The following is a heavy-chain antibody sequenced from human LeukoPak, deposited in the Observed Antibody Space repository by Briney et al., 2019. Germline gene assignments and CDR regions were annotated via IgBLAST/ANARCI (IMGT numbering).Heavy chain of an antibody. J-gene: IGHJ4*02. Sequence: GGSLRLSCAASGFTFNNYGMSWVRQAPGKGLEWVANIKQDGSEKYYVDSVKGRFTISRDNAKNSLYLQMNSLRAEDTAVYYCARAFILWGQGTLVTVSS. V-gene: IGHV3-7*03. CDR2: IKQDGSEK. D-gene: IGHD2-21*01. CDR3: ARAFIL. CDR1: GFTFNNYG.